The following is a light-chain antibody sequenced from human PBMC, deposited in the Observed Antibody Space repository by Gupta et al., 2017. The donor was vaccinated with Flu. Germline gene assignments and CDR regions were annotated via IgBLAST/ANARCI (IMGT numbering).Light chain of an antibody. CDR2: SNN. Sequence: QSMLTQPPSASGTPRQRVTISCSGSSSNIGSNTVNCYQQLPGTAPKLLIYSNNQRPSGVPDRFSGSKSGTSASLAISGLQSEDEADYYCAAWDDSLNGHYVFGTGTKVTVL. J-gene: IGLJ1*01. CDR1: SSNIGSNT. V-gene: IGLV1-44*01. CDR3: AAWDDSLNGHYV.